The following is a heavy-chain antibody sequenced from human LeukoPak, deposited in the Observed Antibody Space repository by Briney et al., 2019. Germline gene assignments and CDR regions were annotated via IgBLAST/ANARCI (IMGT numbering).Heavy chain of an antibody. CDR3: ARDSSSWYYFDY. CDR1: GYSISSGYY. CDR2: IYHSGST. D-gene: IGHD6-13*01. J-gene: IGHJ4*02. Sequence: SETLSLTCTVSGYSISSGYYWGWIRQPPGKGLEWIGSIYHSGSTYYNPSLKSRVTISVDTSKNQFSLKLSSVTAADTAVYYCARDSSSWYYFDYWGQGTLVTVSS. V-gene: IGHV4-38-2*02.